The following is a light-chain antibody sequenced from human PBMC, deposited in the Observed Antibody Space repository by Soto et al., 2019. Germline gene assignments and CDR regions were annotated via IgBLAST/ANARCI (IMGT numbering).Light chain of an antibody. CDR2: WAS. Sequence: DIVMTQSPDSLAVSLGERATTNCKSSQSVLYSANNKNYLAWYQQKPGQPPKLLIYWASTRESGVPDRYSGNGSGTDFTLTISSLHAEDVAVYDCQQYYSTPPTFGQGTKVEIK. J-gene: IGKJ1*01. CDR3: QQYYSTPPT. CDR1: QSVLYSANNKNY. V-gene: IGKV4-1*01.